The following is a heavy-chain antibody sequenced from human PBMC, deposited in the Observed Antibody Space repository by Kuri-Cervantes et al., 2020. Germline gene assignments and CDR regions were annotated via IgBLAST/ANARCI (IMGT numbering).Heavy chain of an antibody. CDR3: AKERDPYSNDYFDY. CDR1: GFTFSDYA. Sequence: GESLKISCVASGFTFSDYATTWVRQAPGKGLEWVSAISGSGGYTYYADSVKGRFTISRDNSKNTLYLQMNSLRAEDTAVYYCAKERDPYSNDYFDYWGQGILVTVSS. V-gene: IGHV3-23*01. CDR2: ISGSGGYT. D-gene: IGHD4-11*01. J-gene: IGHJ4*02.